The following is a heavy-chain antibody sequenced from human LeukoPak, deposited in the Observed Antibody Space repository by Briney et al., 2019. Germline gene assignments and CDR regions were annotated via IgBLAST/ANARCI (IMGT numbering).Heavy chain of an antibody. D-gene: IGHD3-3*01. CDR1: DYSISSGYY. Sequence: SETLSLTCAVSDYSISSGYYWGWIRQPPAKGLEWIGSIYHSGSAYYSPSLKSRVTISVDTSKNQFSLKLSSVTAADTAVYYCAREVTIFGVVTDDAFDIWGQGTMVTVSS. J-gene: IGHJ3*02. V-gene: IGHV4-38-2*02. CDR3: AREVTIFGVVTDDAFDI. CDR2: IYHSGSA.